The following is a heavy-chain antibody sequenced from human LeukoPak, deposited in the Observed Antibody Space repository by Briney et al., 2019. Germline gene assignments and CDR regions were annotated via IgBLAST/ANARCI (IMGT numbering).Heavy chain of an antibody. V-gene: IGHV2-5*01. J-gene: IGHJ3*02. Sequence: ESGPTLVNPTQTLTLTCTFSGFSLSTSGVGVGWIRQPPGKALEWLALIYWNDNKRYSPSLKSRLTVTKDTSKNQVVLTMTNMDPVDTATYYCAQEWHTGAFDIWGQGTMVTVSS. CDR2: IYWNDNK. CDR3: AQEWHTGAFDI. CDR1: GFSLSTSGVG. D-gene: IGHD3-3*01.